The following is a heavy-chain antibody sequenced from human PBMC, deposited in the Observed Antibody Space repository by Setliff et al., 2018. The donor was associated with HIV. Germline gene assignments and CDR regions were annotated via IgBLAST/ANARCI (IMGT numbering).Heavy chain of an antibody. CDR1: GFTFSSYW. D-gene: IGHD3-22*01. J-gene: IGHJ4*01. V-gene: IGHV3-7*01. CDR2: IKQDGSEK. CDR3: ARVYDSSGYSLSIPGY. Sequence: GASLKISCAASGFTFSSYWMSWVRQAPGKGLEWVANIKQDGSEKYYVDSVKGRFTISRDNAKNSLYLQMNSLIAEDTAVYYCARVYDSSGYSLSIPGYWGQGTRVNVSS.